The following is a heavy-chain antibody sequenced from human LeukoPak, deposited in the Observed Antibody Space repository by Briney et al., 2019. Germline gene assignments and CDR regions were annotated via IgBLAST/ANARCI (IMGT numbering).Heavy chain of an antibody. D-gene: IGHD5-12*01. CDR3: AREYSGVFDY. V-gene: IGHV3-48*04. Sequence: PGGSLRLSCAASGFIFSSFSMNWVRQAPGKGLEWISYISSRNSPTYYADSVKGRFTISRDNAMNSLYLQMNSLRAEDTAVYYCAREYSGVFDYWGQGTLVAVSS. J-gene: IGHJ4*02. CDR1: GFIFSSFS. CDR2: ISSRNSPT.